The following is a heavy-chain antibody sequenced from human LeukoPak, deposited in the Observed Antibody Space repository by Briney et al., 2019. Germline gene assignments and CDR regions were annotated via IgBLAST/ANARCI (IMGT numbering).Heavy chain of an antibody. J-gene: IGHJ4*02. CDR2: ISNSGST. CDR3: ARGVVIAPQTFDY. D-gene: IGHD2-21*01. Sequence: SETLSLTCNVSGASISSYYWNWIRQPPGKGLEWIGYISNSGSTNYNPSLESRDTISLDTSKSQFSLELRSVTAADTAVYYCARGVVIAPQTFDYWGQGTLVTVSS. V-gene: IGHV4-59*01. CDR1: GASISSYY.